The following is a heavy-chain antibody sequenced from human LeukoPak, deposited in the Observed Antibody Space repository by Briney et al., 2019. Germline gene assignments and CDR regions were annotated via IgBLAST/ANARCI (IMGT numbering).Heavy chain of an antibody. CDR2: IIPIFGTA. CDR3: TRGRGYSSSFHAFDI. CDR1: GGTFSSYA. V-gene: IGHV1-69*01. Sequence: SVKVSCKASGGTFSSYAISWVRQAPGQGLDWMGGIIPIFGTANYAQKFQGRVTITADESTSTAYMELSSLRSEDTAVYYCTRGRGYSSSFHAFDIWGQGTMVTVSS. J-gene: IGHJ3*02. D-gene: IGHD6-6*01.